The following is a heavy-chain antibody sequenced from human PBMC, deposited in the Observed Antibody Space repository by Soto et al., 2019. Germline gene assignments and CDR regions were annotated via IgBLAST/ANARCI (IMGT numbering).Heavy chain of an antibody. D-gene: IGHD3-3*01. CDR1: GGSISSYY. CDR2: IYYSGST. Sequence: SETLSLTCTVSGGSISSYYWSWIRQPPGKGLEWIGYIYYSGSTNYNPSLKSRVTISVDTSKNQFSLKLSSVTAADTAVYYCARDMHYDFWSGLEKTYYYYGMDVWGQGTTVTVSS. V-gene: IGHV4-59*01. CDR3: ARDMHYDFWSGLEKTYYYYGMDV. J-gene: IGHJ6*02.